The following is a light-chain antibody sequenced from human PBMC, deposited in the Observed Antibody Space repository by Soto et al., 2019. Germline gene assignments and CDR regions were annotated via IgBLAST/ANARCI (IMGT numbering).Light chain of an antibody. Sequence: EIVLTQSPGTLSLSPGERATLSCRTSQSVSSNYLAWYQQKPGQAPRLLIYGASNRATGIPDRFSGSGSGTDFTLTINRLEPEDFAVYYCQQYGSSETFGQGTKVDIK. CDR2: GAS. J-gene: IGKJ2*01. CDR3: QQYGSSET. V-gene: IGKV3-20*01. CDR1: QSVSSNY.